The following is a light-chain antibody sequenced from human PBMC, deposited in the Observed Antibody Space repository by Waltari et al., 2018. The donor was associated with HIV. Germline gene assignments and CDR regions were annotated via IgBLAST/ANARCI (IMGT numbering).Light chain of an antibody. J-gene: IGLJ1*01. CDR3: SSYAGSSNFYV. V-gene: IGLV2-8*01. CDR1: GSDVGGYNY. Sequence: QSALTQPPSASGSPGQAVTIACTGSGSDVGGYNYVPWYQHHPGKAPKLMIYEVTKRPSGVPDRFSGSKSGNTASLNVSGLRAEDEADYYCSSYAGSSNFYVFGSGTKVTVL. CDR2: EVT.